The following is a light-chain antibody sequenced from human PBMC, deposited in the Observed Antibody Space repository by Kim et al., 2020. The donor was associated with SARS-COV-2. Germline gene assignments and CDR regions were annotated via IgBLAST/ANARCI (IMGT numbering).Light chain of an antibody. CDR1: TTDLTGYEF. CDR2: DVS. J-gene: IGLJ3*02. Sequence: QSALTQPASVSGSPGQSITISCTGVTTDLTGYEFVSWYQQEPGKAPKLIIYDVSHRPSGVSYRFSGSRSGSTAFLTISGLQAEDGADYYCSSYTSSTTLLFGGGTQLTVL. CDR3: SSYTSSTTLL. V-gene: IGLV2-14*03.